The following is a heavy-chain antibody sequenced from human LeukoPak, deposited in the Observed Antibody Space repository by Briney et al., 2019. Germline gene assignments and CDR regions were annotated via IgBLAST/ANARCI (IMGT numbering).Heavy chain of an antibody. Sequence: SETLSLTCTVSGGSISSSSYYWGWLRQPPGKGLEWIGSIYYSGSTYYNPSLKSRVTISVDTSKNQFSLKLSSVTAADTAVYYCARHASDFGVVIHNNWFDPWGQGTLVTVSS. CDR2: IYYSGST. CDR3: ARHASDFGVVIHNNWFDP. D-gene: IGHD3-3*01. V-gene: IGHV4-39*01. J-gene: IGHJ5*02. CDR1: GGSISSSSYY.